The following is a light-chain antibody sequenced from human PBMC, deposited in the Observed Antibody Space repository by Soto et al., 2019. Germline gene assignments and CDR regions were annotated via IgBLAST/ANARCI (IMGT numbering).Light chain of an antibody. CDR3: ASYTSSSTSVI. CDR1: SSDVGGYKY. J-gene: IGLJ2*01. V-gene: IGLV2-14*01. Sequence: QPVLTQPASVSGSPGQSITISCTGTSSDVGGYKYVSWYQQHPDKAPKLIIFEVSNRPSGISSRFSGSKSGNTASLTISGLQTEDEADYYCASYTSSSTSVIFGRGTQLTV. CDR2: EVS.